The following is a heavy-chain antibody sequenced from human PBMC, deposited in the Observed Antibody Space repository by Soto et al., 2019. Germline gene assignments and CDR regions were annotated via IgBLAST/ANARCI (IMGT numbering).Heavy chain of an antibody. D-gene: IGHD2-2*02. Sequence: QVQLQQWGAGLLKPSETLSLTCAVYGGSFSGYYWSWIRQPPGKGLEWLGEINHSGSTNYNPSLKYRVAISVVTTKNQFSLKLSSVNAAYTAVYYCARRYSLGYCSSTSCYTFDYWGQGTLVTVSS. CDR1: GGSFSGYY. CDR2: INHSGST. CDR3: ARRYSLGYCSSTSCYTFDY. V-gene: IGHV4-34*01. J-gene: IGHJ4*02.